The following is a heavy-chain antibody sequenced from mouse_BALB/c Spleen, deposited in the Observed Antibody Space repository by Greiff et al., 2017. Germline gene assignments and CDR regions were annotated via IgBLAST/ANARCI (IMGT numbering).Heavy chain of an antibody. V-gene: IGHV1-15*01. CDR2: IDPETGGT. Sequence: QVQLQQSGAELVRPGASVTLSCKASGYTFTDYEMHWVKQTPVHGLEWIGAIDPETGGTAYNQKFKGKATLTADKSSSTAYMELRSLTSEDSAVYYCTIYPGFADWGQGTLVTVSA. CDR3: TIYPGFAD. CDR1: GYTFTDYE. J-gene: IGHJ3*01.